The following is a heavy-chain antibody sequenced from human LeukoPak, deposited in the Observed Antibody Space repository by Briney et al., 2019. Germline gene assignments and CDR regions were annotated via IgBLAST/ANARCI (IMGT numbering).Heavy chain of an antibody. CDR1: GFTFSSYS. CDR2: ISSSSSTI. J-gene: IGHJ5*02. V-gene: IGHV3-48*01. CDR3: AKRHDFWSGKWSWFDP. Sequence: GGSLRLSCAASGFTFSSYSMNWVRQAPGKGLEWVSYISSSSSTIYYADSVKGRFTISRDNSKNTLYLQMNSLRAEDTAVYYCAKRHDFWSGKWSWFDPWGQGTLVTVSS. D-gene: IGHD3-3*01.